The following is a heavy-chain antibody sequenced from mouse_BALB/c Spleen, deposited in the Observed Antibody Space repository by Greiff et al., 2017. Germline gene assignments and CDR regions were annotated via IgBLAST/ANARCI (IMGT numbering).Heavy chain of an antibody. Sequence: QVQLKQSGAELVRPGTSVKVSCKASGYAFTNYLIEWVQQRPGQGLEWIGVINPGSGGTNYNEKFKGKATLTADKSSSTAYMQLSSLTSDDSAVYFCARPDYYGSSYDYWGQGTTLTVSS. J-gene: IGHJ2*01. CDR3: ARPDYYGSSYDY. D-gene: IGHD1-1*01. CDR2: INPGSGGT. CDR1: GYAFTNYL. V-gene: IGHV1-54*01.